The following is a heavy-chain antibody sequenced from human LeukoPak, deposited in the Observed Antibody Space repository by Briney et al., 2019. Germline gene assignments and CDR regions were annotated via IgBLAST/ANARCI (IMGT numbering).Heavy chain of an antibody. CDR3: ARIRGSYYLDY. J-gene: IGHJ4*02. V-gene: IGHV3-30-3*01. CDR1: GFTFSSYA. CDR2: ISYDGSNK. Sequence: GRSLRLSCAASGFTFSSYAMHWVRQAPGKGLEWVAVISYDGSNKYYADSVKGRFTISRDNSKNTLYLQMSSLRAEDTAVYFCARIRGSYYLDYWGQGTLVTVSS. D-gene: IGHD6-13*01.